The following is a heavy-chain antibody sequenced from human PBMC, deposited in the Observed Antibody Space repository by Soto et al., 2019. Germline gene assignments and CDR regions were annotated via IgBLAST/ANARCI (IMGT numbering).Heavy chain of an antibody. CDR3: ARDQRGTRYCSSTSCYPFDY. D-gene: IGHD2-2*01. CDR1: GFTFSSYS. V-gene: IGHV3-48*01. Sequence: GGSLRLSCAASGFTFSSYSMNWVRQAPGKGLEWVSYISSSSSTIYYADSVKGRFTISRDNAKNSLYLQMNSLRAEDTAVYYCARDQRGTRYCSSTSCYPFDYWGQGTLVTVSS. CDR2: ISSSSSTI. J-gene: IGHJ4*02.